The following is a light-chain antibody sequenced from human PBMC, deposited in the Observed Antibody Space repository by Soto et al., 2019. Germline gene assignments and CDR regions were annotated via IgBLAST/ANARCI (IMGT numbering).Light chain of an antibody. V-gene: IGLV2-14*01. Sequence: QSALTQPAPVSGSPGQSITISCTGTSSDVGGYNYVSWYQQYPGKAPKLMIYDVSNRPSGVSNRFSGSKSGNTASLTISGLQAEDEADYYCNSYTSRSSSTYVFGTGTKLTVL. CDR1: SSDVGGYNY. CDR2: DVS. CDR3: NSYTSRSSSTYV. J-gene: IGLJ1*01.